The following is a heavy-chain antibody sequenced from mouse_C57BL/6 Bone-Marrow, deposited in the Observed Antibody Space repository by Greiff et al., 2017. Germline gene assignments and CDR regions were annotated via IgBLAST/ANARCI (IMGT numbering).Heavy chain of an antibody. CDR1: GFTFSDYY. J-gene: IGHJ2*01. CDR3: ARRGDPYYFDY. Sequence: EVHLVESGGGLVQPGGSLKLSCAASGFTFSDYYMYWVRQTPEKRLEWVAYISNGGDSTYYPDTVKGRFTISRDNAKNTLYLQMSRLKSEDTARYDCARRGDPYYFDYWGQGTTLTVSS. CDR2: ISNGGDST. D-gene: IGHD2-13*01. V-gene: IGHV5-12*01.